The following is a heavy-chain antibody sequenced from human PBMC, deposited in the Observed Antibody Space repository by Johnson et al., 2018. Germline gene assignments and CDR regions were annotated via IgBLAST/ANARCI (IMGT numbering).Heavy chain of an antibody. J-gene: IGHJ6*02. V-gene: IGHV3-21*01. D-gene: IGHD2-15*01. Sequence: VRLVEGGGGLVEPGGSLRLWCAASGFIFSNYYMNWVRQAPGKGLERVSSISSISSDIDYADSVKGRFTISRDNDKNSVELQMNSIRVEDTAVYYCAREFVGGYGSDGMAVWGQGTTVTVSS. CDR3: AREFVGGYGSDGMAV. CDR2: ISSISSDI. CDR1: GFIFSNYY.